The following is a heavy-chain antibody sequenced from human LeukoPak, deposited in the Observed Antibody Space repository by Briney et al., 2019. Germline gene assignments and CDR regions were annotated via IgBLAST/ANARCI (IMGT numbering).Heavy chain of an antibody. V-gene: IGHV1-2*06. CDR1: GYTFTGYY. Sequence: GASVKVSCKASGYTFTGYYMHWVRQAPGQGLEWMGRINPNSGGTNYAQKFQGRVTMTRDTSISTAYMELSRLRSDDTAVYYCARAPVATIVFWYYFDYWGQGTLVTVSS. CDR3: ARAPVATIVFWYYFDY. D-gene: IGHD5-12*01. J-gene: IGHJ4*02. CDR2: INPNSGGT.